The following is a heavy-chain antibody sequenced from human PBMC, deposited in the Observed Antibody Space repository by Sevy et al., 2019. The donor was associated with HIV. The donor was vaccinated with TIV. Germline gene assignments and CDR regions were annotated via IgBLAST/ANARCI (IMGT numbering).Heavy chain of an antibody. V-gene: IGHV3-74*01. D-gene: IGHD3-22*01. CDR3: ARAGYYYDASSSSPDWFDP. CDR1: GFNLSPYW. Sequence: GGSLRLSCVASGFNLSPYWMHWVRQPPGKGLVWVSRVNSDGSITTYADSVKGRFTISRDNAKNTLYLQMNSLRAEDTAVYYCARAGYYYDASSSSPDWFDPWGQGTLVTVSS. CDR2: VNSDGSIT. J-gene: IGHJ5*02.